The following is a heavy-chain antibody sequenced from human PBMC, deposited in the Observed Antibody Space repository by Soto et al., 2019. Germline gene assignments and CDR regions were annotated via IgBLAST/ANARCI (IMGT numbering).Heavy chain of an antibody. CDR2: IYWDDEK. D-gene: IGHD6-13*01. CDR3: ARSADAAGPGYFDY. J-gene: IGHJ4*02. V-gene: IGHV2-5*02. CDR1: GFSLITRAVG. Sequence: QITLKESGPTLVRPTQTLTLTCTFSGFSLITRAVGVGWFRQPPGKALEWLSLIYWDDEKRYSPSLKSRLSITKDTSKNQVVLKMTNMDPVDTGTYYCARSADAAGPGYFDYWGQGTVVTVSS.